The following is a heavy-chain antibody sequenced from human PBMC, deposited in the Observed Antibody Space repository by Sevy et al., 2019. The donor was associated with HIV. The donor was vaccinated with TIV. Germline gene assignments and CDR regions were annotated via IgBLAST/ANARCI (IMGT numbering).Heavy chain of an antibody. CDR2: ISAYNGNT. CDR3: AGDESFSRIVVDLDY. CDR1: GYTFTNYG. J-gene: IGHJ4*02. Sequence: ASVKVSCKASGYTFTNYGITWVRQAPGQGLEWMGWISAYNGNTNYAQKPQGRVTMTTDKSTSTAYMELRSLRADDTAVYYWAGDESFSRIVVDLDYWGQGTLVTVSS. V-gene: IGHV1-18*01. D-gene: IGHD3-22*01.